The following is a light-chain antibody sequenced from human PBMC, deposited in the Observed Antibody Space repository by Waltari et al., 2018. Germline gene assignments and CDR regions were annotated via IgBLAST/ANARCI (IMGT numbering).Light chain of an antibody. J-gene: IGLJ1*01. CDR1: SSDVGGYNY. Sequence: QSALTQPRSVPGSPSQSVTISCTVTSSDVGGYNYVSWYQQHPGKAPKLMIYDVSKRPSGVPDRFSGSKSGNTASLTISGLQAEDEADYYCCSYAGSSYVFGTGTKVTVL. CDR2: DVS. CDR3: CSYAGSSYV. V-gene: IGLV2-11*01.